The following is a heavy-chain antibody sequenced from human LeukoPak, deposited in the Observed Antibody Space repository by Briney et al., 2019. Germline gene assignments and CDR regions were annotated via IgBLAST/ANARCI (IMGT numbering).Heavy chain of an antibody. Sequence: PSETLSLTCTVSGGSISSSSYYWGWIRRPPGKGLEWIGGIYYSGSTYYNPSLKSRVTISVDTSKNQFSLKLSSVTAADTAVYYCASSRRIIAERYWGQGTLVTVSS. V-gene: IGHV4-39*01. CDR2: IYYSGST. CDR3: ASSRRIIAERY. J-gene: IGHJ4*02. CDR1: GGSISSSSYY. D-gene: IGHD3-16*01.